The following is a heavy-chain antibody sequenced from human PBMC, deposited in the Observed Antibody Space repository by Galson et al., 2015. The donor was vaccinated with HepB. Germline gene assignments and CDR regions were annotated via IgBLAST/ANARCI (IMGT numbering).Heavy chain of an antibody. CDR1: GFTFSSYA. CDR2: ISGSGGST. D-gene: IGHD4-23*01. CDR3: AKGPPGGGNWRDYFDY. J-gene: IGHJ4*02. V-gene: IGHV3-23*01. Sequence: SLRLSCAASGFTFSSYAMSWVRQAPGKGLEWVSAISGSGGSTYYADSVKGRFTISRDNSKNTLYLQMNSLRAEDTAVYYCAKGPPGGGNWRDYFDYWGQGTLVTVSS.